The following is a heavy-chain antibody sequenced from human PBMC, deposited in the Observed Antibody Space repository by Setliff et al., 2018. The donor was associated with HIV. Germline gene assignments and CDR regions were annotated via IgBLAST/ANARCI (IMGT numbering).Heavy chain of an antibody. CDR2: IYYNGST. J-gene: IGHJ6*03. CDR1: GGSISGSSDF. Sequence: SETLSLTCAVSGGSISGSSDFWAWIRQPPGKGLEWIGNIYYNGSTNYNSSLKSRVTMSIDTSRNQFSLKLTSVTAADTAVYYCARDNRVMALNYYYYYMDVWGKGTTVTV. CDR3: ARDNRVMALNYYYYYMDV. V-gene: IGHV4-39*07. D-gene: IGHD2-21*01.